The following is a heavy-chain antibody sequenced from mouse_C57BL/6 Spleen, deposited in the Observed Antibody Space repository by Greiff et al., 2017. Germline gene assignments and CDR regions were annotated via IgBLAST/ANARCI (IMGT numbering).Heavy chain of an antibody. D-gene: IGHD1-1*01. CDR1: GYAFTNYL. CDR3: ARGYGSSYGYFDY. Sequence: QVHVKQSGAELVRPGTSVKVSCKASGYAFTNYLIEWVKQRPGQGLEWIGVINPGSGGTNYNEKFKGKATLTADKSSSTAYMQLSSLTSEDSAVYFCARGYGSSYGYFDYWGQGTTLTVSS. CDR2: INPGSGGT. V-gene: IGHV1-54*01. J-gene: IGHJ2*01.